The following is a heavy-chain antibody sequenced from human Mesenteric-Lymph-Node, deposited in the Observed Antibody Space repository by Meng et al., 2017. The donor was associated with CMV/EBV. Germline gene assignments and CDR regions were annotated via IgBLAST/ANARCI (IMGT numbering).Heavy chain of an antibody. CDR1: GGSVSSCSYY. CDR3: ARSSIAAEGLDY. CDR2: IYYTGTT. D-gene: IGHD6-13*01. V-gene: IGHV4-61*01. Sequence: CSVSGGSVSSCSYYWSWLRPPPGKGLEWIAYIYYTGTTTHHPSLKSRVTMSVDTSKNQFSLKLSSVTAADTAVYYCARSSIAAEGLDYWGQGALVTVSS. J-gene: IGHJ4*02.